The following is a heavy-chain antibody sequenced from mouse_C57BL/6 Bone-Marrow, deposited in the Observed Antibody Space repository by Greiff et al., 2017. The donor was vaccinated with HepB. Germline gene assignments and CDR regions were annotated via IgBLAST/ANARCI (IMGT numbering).Heavy chain of an antibody. CDR1: GFTFSDYG. J-gene: IGHJ4*01. D-gene: IGHD1-1*01. CDR3: ARDGLDYYGSGMDD. CDR2: ISSGSSTI. Sequence: EVKVVESGGGLVKPGGSLKLSCAASGFTFSDYGMHWVRQAPEKGLEWVAYISSGSSTIYYADTVKGRFTISRDNAKNTLFLQMTSLRFEDTAMYYCARDGLDYYGSGMDDWGQGTSVTVSS. V-gene: IGHV5-17*01.